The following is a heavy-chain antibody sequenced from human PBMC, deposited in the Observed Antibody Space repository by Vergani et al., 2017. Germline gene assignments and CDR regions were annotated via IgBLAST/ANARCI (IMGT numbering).Heavy chain of an antibody. J-gene: IGHJ4*02. CDR3: AHLNIAAAPFDY. V-gene: IGHV2-5*08. D-gene: IGHD6-13*01. CDR2: IYWDDDK. CDR1: GFSLSNARMG. Sequence: QVTLKESGPVLVKPTETLTLTCTVSGFSLSNARMGVSWIRQPPGKALEWLAHIYWDDDKRYSPSLKSRLTITKDTSKNQVVLTMTNMDPVDTATYYCAHLNIAAAPFDYWGQGTLVTVSS.